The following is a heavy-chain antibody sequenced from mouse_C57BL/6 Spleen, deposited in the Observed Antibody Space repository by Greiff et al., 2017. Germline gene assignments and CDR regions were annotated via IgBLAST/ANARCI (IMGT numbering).Heavy chain of an antibody. CDR2: INPNNGGT. CDR3: VTGTWFAY. J-gene: IGHJ3*01. Sequence: EVKLQESGPELVKPGASVKMSCKASGYTFTDYNMHWVKQSHGKSLEWIGYINPNNGGTSYNQKFKGKATLTVNKSSSTAYMELRSLTSEDSAVYYCVTGTWFAYWGQGTLVTVSA. D-gene: IGHD4-1*01. CDR1: GYTFTDYN. V-gene: IGHV1-22*01.